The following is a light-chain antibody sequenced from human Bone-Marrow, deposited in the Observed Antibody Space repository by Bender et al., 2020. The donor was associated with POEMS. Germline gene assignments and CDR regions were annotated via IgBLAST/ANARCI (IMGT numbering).Light chain of an antibody. CDR2: GNT. V-gene: IGLV3-1*01. CDR3: QAWDSSTQEV. Sequence: SYVLTQPPSVSVAPGQTARITCEGNNIASYAVHWYQQKPGQSPVLVIYGNTKRPSGIPERFSGSKSGNTATLTISGTQAMDEADYYCQAWDSSTQEVFGGGTKLTVL. CDR1: NIASYA. J-gene: IGLJ2*01.